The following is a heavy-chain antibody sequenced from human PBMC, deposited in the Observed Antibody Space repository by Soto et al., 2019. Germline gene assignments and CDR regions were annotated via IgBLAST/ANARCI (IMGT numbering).Heavy chain of an antibody. Sequence: SVKVSCKASGGTFSSYAISWVRQAPGQGLEWMGGIIPIFGTANYAQKFQGRVTITADESTSTAYMELSSLRSEDTAVYYCARSYCSSTSCSIEYYYGMDVWGQGTTVTVYS. D-gene: IGHD2-2*01. CDR3: ARSYCSSTSCSIEYYYGMDV. J-gene: IGHJ6*02. CDR2: IIPIFGTA. V-gene: IGHV1-69*13. CDR1: GGTFSSYA.